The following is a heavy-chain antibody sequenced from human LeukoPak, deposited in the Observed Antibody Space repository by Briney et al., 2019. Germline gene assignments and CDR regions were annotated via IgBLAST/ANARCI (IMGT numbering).Heavy chain of an antibody. Sequence: SETLSLTCAVYGGSFSGYYWSWIRQPPGKGLGWIGEINHSGSTNYNPSLKSRVTISVDTSKNQFSLKLSSVTAADTAVYYCAGSFYDILTGYYDWFDPWDQGTLVTVSS. CDR1: GGSFSGYY. CDR3: AGSFYDILTGYYDWFDP. V-gene: IGHV4-34*01. D-gene: IGHD3-9*01. J-gene: IGHJ5*02. CDR2: INHSGST.